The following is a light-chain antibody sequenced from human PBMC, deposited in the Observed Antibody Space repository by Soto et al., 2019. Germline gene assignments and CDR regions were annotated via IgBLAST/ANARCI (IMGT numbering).Light chain of an antibody. CDR2: AAS. J-gene: IGKJ3*01. V-gene: IGKV1-9*01. CDR3: QQVISYPPG. CDR1: QGISTF. Sequence: DIQLTQSPSFLSASVGDRVTITCRASQGISTFLAWYQQRPGKAPKLLFYAASTLQSGVPSRFSGSGSGTEFTLTISSLQPEDFSTYYCQQVISYPPGFGPGTKVDIK.